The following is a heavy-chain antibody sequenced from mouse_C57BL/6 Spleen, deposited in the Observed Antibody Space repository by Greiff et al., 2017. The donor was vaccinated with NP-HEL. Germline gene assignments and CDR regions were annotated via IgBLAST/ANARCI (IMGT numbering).Heavy chain of an antibody. CDR2: IHPNSGST. CDR1: GYTFTSYW. Sequence: VQLQQPGAELVKPGASVKLSCKASGYTFTSYWMHWVKQRPGQGLEWIGMIHPNSGSTNYNEKFKSKATLTVDKSSSTAYMQLSSLTSEDSAVYYCARPYYYGSSPFAYGGQGTLVTVSA. J-gene: IGHJ3*01. D-gene: IGHD1-1*01. V-gene: IGHV1-64*01. CDR3: ARPYYYGSSPFAY.